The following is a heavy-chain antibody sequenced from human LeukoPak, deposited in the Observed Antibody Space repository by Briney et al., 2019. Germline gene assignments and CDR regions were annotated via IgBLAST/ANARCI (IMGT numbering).Heavy chain of an antibody. CDR3: ARKGDSSSWFADWYFDL. V-gene: IGHV3-11*04. D-gene: IGHD6-13*01. CDR2: ISSSGSTI. Sequence: PGGSLRLSCAASGFTFSDYYMSWIRQAPGKGLEWVSYISSSGSTIYYADSVKGRFTISRDNAKNSLYLQMNSLRAEDRAVYYCARKGDSSSWFADWYFDLWGRGTLVTVSS. CDR1: GFTFSDYY. J-gene: IGHJ2*01.